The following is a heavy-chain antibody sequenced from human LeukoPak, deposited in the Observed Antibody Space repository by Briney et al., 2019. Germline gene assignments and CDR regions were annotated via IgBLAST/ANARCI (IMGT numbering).Heavy chain of an antibody. CDR3: ARDRPSWQTNDYVWGSYRYSPYYFDY. D-gene: IGHD3-16*02. CDR2: IYHSGST. Sequence: PSETLSLTCTVSGGSISSSSYYWGWIRQPPGKGLEWIGSIYHSGSTYYNPSLKSRVTISVDTSKNQFSLKLSSVTAADTAVYYCARDRPSWQTNDYVWGSYRYSPYYFDYWGQGTLVTVSS. V-gene: IGHV4-39*07. CDR1: GGSISSSSYY. J-gene: IGHJ4*02.